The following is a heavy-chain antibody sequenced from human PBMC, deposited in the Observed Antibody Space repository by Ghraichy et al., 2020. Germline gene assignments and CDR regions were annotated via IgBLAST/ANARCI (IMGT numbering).Heavy chain of an antibody. Sequence: SQTLSLTCAVYGGSFSGYYWSWIRQPPGKGLEWIGEINHSGSTNYNPSLKSRVTISVDTSKNQFSLKLSSVTAADTAVYYCARGWDPKRRYCSSTSCYKGWFDPWGQGTLVTVSS. CDR2: INHSGST. D-gene: IGHD2-2*02. CDR1: GGSFSGYY. V-gene: IGHV4-34*01. CDR3: ARGWDPKRRYCSSTSCYKGWFDP. J-gene: IGHJ5*02.